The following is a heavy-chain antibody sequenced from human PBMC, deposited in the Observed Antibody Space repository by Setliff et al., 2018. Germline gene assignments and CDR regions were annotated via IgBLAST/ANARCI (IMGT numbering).Heavy chain of an antibody. V-gene: IGHV4-61*09. J-gene: IGHJ6*03. CDR3: ARVVRGQLLFSVYYSYMDD. CDR1: AASISSRHYY. D-gene: IGHD3-10*01. CDR2: IYTSLSI. Sequence: PSETLSLTCTVSAASISSRHYYWSWIRQPAGKGLEWIGHIYTSLSINYNPSLQIRVTMSVDTSKNQFSLKLISVTAADTAVYYCARVVRGQLLFSVYYSYMDDWGKGTTVTVS.